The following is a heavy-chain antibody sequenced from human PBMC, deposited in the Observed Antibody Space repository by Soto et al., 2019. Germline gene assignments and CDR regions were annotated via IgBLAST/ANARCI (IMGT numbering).Heavy chain of an antibody. Sequence: GGSLRLSCAASEFTVSSYYMSWVRQAPGKGLEWVSVIYSAGSADFADSVKGRFTISRDNSKNTLYLQMSSLRDEDTAVYYCARESRFLEWLSLNWFDPWGQGTLVTVSS. CDR2: IYSAGSA. D-gene: IGHD3-3*01. V-gene: IGHV3-66*01. CDR3: ARESRFLEWLSLNWFDP. J-gene: IGHJ5*02. CDR1: EFTVSSYY.